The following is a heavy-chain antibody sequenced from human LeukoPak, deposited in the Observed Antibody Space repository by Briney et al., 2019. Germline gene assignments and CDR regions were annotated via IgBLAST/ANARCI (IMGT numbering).Heavy chain of an antibody. CDR2: ITDDGYNT. CDR1: GFTFSAFA. J-gene: IGHJ4*02. Sequence: GGSLRLSCAASGFTFSAFAMTWVRQAPGKGLEWVSTITDDGYNTYSADSVKGRITFSRDNSKNTPSLQLRSLRAEDTAVYYCAKDLSYTSGASDHWGQGTLVTVSS. D-gene: IGHD6-19*01. V-gene: IGHV3-23*01. CDR3: AKDLSYTSGASDH.